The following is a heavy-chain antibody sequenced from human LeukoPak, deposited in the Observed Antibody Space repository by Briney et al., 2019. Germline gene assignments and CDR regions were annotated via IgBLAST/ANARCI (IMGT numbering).Heavy chain of an antibody. CDR2: IDGDYNT. J-gene: IGHJ4*02. V-gene: IGHV3-21*06. CDR3: ARDPAEADC. CDR1: GFTFSGYA. Sequence: GSLRLSCAASGFTFSGYAMNWVRQAPGKGLEWVSSIDGDYNTFYADSVKGRFAISRDNAKNSLYLQMNGLRAEDTAVYYCARDPAEADCWGQGTLVTVSS.